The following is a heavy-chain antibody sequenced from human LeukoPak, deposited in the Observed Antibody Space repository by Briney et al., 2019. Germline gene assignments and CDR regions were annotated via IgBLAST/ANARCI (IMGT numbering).Heavy chain of an antibody. V-gene: IGHV4-59*10. CDR1: GGSFSGYY. Sequence: SETLSLTCAVYGGSFSGYYWSWIRQPPGKGLEWIGRIYTSGSTNYNPSLKSRVTISVDTSKNQFSLKLSSVTAADTAVYYCARWDVWGQGTTVTVSS. CDR3: ARWDV. CDR2: IYTSGST. J-gene: IGHJ6*02.